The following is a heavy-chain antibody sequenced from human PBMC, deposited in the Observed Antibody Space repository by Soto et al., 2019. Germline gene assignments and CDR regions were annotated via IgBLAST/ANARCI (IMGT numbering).Heavy chain of an antibody. V-gene: IGHV1-2*04. CDR1: GYTFTGYY. Sequence: QVQLVQSGAEVKKPGASVKVSCKASGYTFTGYYMHWVRQAPGQGLEWMGWINPNSGGTNYAQKFQGWVTMTRDTSISTAYMELSRLRSDDTAVYYCPRGAPDYYGSSALGICYFDYRSQGTLVTVSS. CDR2: INPNSGGT. D-gene: IGHD3-22*01. J-gene: IGHJ4*02. CDR3: PRGAPDYYGSSALGICYFDY.